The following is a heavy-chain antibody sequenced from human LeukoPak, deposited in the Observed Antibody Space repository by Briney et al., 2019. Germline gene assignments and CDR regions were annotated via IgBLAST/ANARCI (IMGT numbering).Heavy chain of an antibody. CDR2: ISGYNGNT. D-gene: IGHD5-18*01. CDR1: GYTFTSYG. V-gene: IGHV1-18*01. J-gene: IGHJ6*02. Sequence: AASVKVSCKASGYTFTSYGISWVRQAPGQGLEWMGRISGYNGNTKYAHKVQGRVTMTTDTSTGTAYMELRSLRSDDTAVYYCARAYSYGSDYYYGMDVWGQGTTVTVSS. CDR3: ARAYSYGSDYYYGMDV.